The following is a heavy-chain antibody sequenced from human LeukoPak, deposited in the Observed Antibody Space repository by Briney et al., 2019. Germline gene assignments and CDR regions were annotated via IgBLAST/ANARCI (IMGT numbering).Heavy chain of an antibody. J-gene: IGHJ5*02. CDR3: AREMDSSGWDNWFDP. D-gene: IGHD6-19*01. CDR2: INTNTGNP. Sequence: ASVKVSCKASGYTFTSYAMNWVRQAPGQGLEWMGWINTNTGNPTYAQGFTGRFVFSLDTSVSTAYLQISSLKAEDTAVYYCAREMDSSGWDNWFDPWGQGTLVTVSS. V-gene: IGHV7-4-1*02. CDR1: GYTFTSYA.